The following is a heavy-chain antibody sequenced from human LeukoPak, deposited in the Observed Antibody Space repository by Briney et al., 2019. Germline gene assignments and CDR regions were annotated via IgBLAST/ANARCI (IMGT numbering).Heavy chain of an antibody. CDR1: GFTFGTSA. CDR2: ITSGDGSP. CDR3: ARAGGTYTFDY. D-gene: IGHD1-26*01. Sequence: GGSLRLSCAASGFTFGTSAMSWVRQTPEKGLEWVSTITSGDGSPYYADSVKGRFTISRDNSKNTLYLQMNSLRAEDTAVYYCARAGGTYTFDYWGQGTLVTVSS. J-gene: IGHJ4*02. V-gene: IGHV3-23*01.